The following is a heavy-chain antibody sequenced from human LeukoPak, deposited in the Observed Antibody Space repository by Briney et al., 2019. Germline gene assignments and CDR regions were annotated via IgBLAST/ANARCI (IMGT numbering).Heavy chain of an antibody. V-gene: IGHV4-59*12. J-gene: IGHJ5*02. Sequence: ASETLSLTCTVSGGSISSYYWSWIRQPPGKGLEWIGYIYYIGSTNYNPSLKSRVTISVDTSKNQFSLKLSSVTAADTAVYYCARRRITMVRGVTMGGQWFDPWGQGTLVTVSS. CDR3: ARRRITMVRGVTMGGQWFDP. D-gene: IGHD3-10*01. CDR1: GGSISSYY. CDR2: IYYIGST.